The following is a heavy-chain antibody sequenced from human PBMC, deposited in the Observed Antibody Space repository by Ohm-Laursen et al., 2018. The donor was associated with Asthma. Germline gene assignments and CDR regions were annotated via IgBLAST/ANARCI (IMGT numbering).Heavy chain of an antibody. J-gene: IGHJ4*02. CDR2: ISGSGGST. CDR1: GFTFSSYA. Sequence: GQTLSLTCAASGFTFSSYAMSWVRQAPGKGLEWVSAISGSGGSTYYADSVKGRFTISRDNSKNTLYLQMNSLRAEDTAVYYCAKSVVVAATPFDYWGQGTLVTVSS. CDR3: AKSVVVAATPFDY. D-gene: IGHD2-15*01. V-gene: IGHV3-23*01.